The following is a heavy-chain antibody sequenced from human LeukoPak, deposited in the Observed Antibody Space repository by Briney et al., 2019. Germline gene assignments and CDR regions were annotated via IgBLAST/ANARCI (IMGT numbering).Heavy chain of an antibody. CDR2: IYTSGST. D-gene: IGHD2-2*01. Sequence: SETLSLTCTVSGGPISSYYWSWIRQPAGKGLEWIGRIYTSGSTNYNPSLKSRVTMSVDTSKNQFSLKLSSVTAADTAVYYCARVSCSSTSCYYNWFDPWGQGTLVTVSS. CDR3: ARVSCSSTSCYYNWFDP. J-gene: IGHJ5*02. CDR1: GGPISSYY. V-gene: IGHV4-4*07.